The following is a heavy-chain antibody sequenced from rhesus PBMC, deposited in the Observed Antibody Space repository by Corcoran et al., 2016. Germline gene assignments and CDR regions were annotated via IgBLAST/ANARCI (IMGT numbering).Heavy chain of an antibody. J-gene: IGHJ4*01. V-gene: IGHV4-169*02. Sequence: QLQLQESGPGLVKPSETLSVTCAVSGGSISSSYWSWIRQAPGKGLGWIGYIYGRGSRTKYNPSLKSLVTLSVETSKDQLSLKLSAVTAADTAVYYCARDRGYSGYGYWGQGVLVTVSS. CDR3: ARDRGYSGYGY. CDR2: IYGRGSRT. CDR1: GGSISSSY. D-gene: IGHD5-42*01.